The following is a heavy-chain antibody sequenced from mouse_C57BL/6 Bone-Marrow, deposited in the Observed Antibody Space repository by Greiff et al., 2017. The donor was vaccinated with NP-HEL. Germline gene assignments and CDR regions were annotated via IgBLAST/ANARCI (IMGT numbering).Heavy chain of an antibody. Sequence: QVQLQQPGAELVMPGASVKLSCKASGYTFTSYWMHWVKQRPGQGLEWIGEIDPSDSYTHYNQKFKGKSTLTVDESSSTAYMQLSSLTSEDSAVYYCARTGFAYWGQGTLVTVSA. V-gene: IGHV1-69*01. J-gene: IGHJ3*01. CDR3: ARTGFAY. CDR1: GYTFTSYW. CDR2: IDPSDSYT. D-gene: IGHD4-1*01.